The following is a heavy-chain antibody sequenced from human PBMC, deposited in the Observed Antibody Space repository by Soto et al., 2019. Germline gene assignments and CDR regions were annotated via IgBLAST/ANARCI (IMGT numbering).Heavy chain of an antibody. CDR1: GYSFTTYW. CDR3: ARAAAGTKYFYYYGMDV. Sequence: PVESLNISCKGSGYSFTTYWIGWVRQMPGKGLEWMGIIFPDDSDTRYSPSFQGQVTISADKSINTAYLQWSSLKASDTAMYYCARAAAGTKYFYYYGMDVWGQGTTVTVSS. V-gene: IGHV5-51*01. CDR2: IFPDDSDT. J-gene: IGHJ6*02. D-gene: IGHD6-13*01.